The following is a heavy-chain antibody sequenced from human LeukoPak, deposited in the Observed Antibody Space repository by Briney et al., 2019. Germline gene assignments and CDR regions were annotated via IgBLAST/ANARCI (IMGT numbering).Heavy chain of an antibody. D-gene: IGHD7-27*01. CDR3: ARDPAWGAIDY. V-gene: IGHV3-30*07. CDR2: ISYDGSNK. J-gene: IGHJ4*02. CDR1: GFTFSSYA. Sequence: PGRSLRLSCAASGFTFSSYAMHWVRQAPGKGLEWVAVISYDGSNKYYADSVKGRFTISRDNSKNTLYLQMSSLRAEDTAVYYCARDPAWGAIDYWGQGTLVTVSS.